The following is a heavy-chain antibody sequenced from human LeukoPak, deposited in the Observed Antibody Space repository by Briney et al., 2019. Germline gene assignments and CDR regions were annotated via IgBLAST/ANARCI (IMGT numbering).Heavy chain of an antibody. Sequence: PSGGSLRLSCAASGLTFSSYAMSWVRQAPGTGLEWVAVISGGGGTTYYADSVKGRFTVSRDNSKNTVYLQMNSLRAEDTAVYHCAKDRKREDDIVAPIGTTMDVWGKGTTVTVSS. D-gene: IGHD5-12*01. V-gene: IGHV3-23*01. CDR1: GLTFSSYA. J-gene: IGHJ6*04. CDR2: ISGGGGTT. CDR3: AKDRKREDDIVAPIGTTMDV.